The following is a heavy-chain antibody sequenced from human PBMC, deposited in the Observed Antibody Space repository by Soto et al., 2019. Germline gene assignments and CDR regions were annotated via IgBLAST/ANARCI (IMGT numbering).Heavy chain of an antibody. CDR3: VKDKYSSSSAPAFDF. Sequence: GGSLRLSRATSGFNFEDYAMHWVWQAPGKGLQWVSGISWTSDSVGYADSVKGRFIISRDNAKKSLNLEMNSLRGDDTALYYCVKDKYSSSSAPAFDFWGQGTLVTVSS. J-gene: IGHJ4*02. CDR2: ISWTSDSV. V-gene: IGHV3-9*01. CDR1: GFNFEDYA. D-gene: IGHD6-6*01.